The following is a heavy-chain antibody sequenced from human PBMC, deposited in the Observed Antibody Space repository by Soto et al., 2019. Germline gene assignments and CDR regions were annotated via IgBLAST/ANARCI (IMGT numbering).Heavy chain of an antibody. V-gene: IGHV4-34*01. J-gene: IGHJ5*02. CDR3: ASAKKGYCSGGSCYSRSRWFDP. D-gene: IGHD2-15*01. CDR2: INHSGST. Sequence: SETLSLTCAVYGGSFSGYYWSWIRQPPGKGLEWIGEINHSGSTNYNPSLKSRVTISVDTSKNQFSLKLSSVNAADTAVYYCASAKKGYCSGGSCYSRSRWFDPWGQGTLVTV. CDR1: GGSFSGYY.